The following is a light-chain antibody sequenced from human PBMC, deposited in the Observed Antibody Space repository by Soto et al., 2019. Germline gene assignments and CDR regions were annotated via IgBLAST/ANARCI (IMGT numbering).Light chain of an antibody. CDR3: QQYGTSPRT. CDR2: AAS. Sequence: EIVLTQSPGTLSLSPGERATLSCRASQSVRNNYLAWYQQRPGQAPRLLIYAASSRATGIPDRFSGSGSGTDFTLTISRLEPEDFVVYYCQQYGTSPRTFGQGTKVAIK. J-gene: IGKJ1*01. V-gene: IGKV3-20*01. CDR1: QSVRNNY.